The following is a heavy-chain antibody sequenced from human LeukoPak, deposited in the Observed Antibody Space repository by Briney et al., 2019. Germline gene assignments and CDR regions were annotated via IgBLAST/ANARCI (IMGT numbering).Heavy chain of an antibody. CDR3: ARDRDIVVEKGVDY. D-gene: IGHD2-2*01. V-gene: IGHV3-20*04. CDR2: INWNGGST. J-gene: IGHJ4*02. CDR1: GFTFDDYG. Sequence: GGSLRLSCAASGFTFDDYGMSWVRQAPGKGLEWVSGINWNGGSTGYADSVKGRFTISRDNAKNSPYLQMNSLTAEDTALYYCARDRDIVVEKGVDYWGQGTLVTVSS.